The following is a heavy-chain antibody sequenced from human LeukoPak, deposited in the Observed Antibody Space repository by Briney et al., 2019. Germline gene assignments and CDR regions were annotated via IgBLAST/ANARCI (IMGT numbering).Heavy chain of an antibody. Sequence: ASVKVSCTASGGTFSSYAISWVRQAPGQGLEWMGGIIPIFGTANYAQRFQGRVTITADESTSTAYMELSSLRSEDTAVYYCARDPRGIVVVVAATRDLGWFDPWGQGTLVTVSS. D-gene: IGHD2-15*01. CDR1: GGTFSSYA. V-gene: IGHV1-69*13. CDR2: IIPIFGTA. J-gene: IGHJ5*02. CDR3: ARDPRGIVVVVAATRDLGWFDP.